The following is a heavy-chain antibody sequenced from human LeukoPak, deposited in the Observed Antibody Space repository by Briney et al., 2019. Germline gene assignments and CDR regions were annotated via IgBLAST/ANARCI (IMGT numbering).Heavy chain of an antibody. CDR3: AKGEDYGDYFQH. V-gene: IGHV3-23*01. D-gene: IGHD4-17*01. Sequence: PGGSLRLSCAASGFTFSSYAMSWVRQAPGKGLEWASAISGSGGSTYYADSVKGRFTISRDNSKNTLYLQMNSLRVEDTAVYYCAKGEDYGDYFQHWGQGTLVTVSS. J-gene: IGHJ1*01. CDR1: GFTFSSYA. CDR2: ISGSGGST.